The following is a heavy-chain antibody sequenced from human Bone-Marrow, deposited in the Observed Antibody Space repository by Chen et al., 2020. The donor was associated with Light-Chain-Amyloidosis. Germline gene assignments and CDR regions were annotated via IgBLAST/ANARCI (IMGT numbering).Heavy chain of an antibody. CDR2: IYPDDSDA. J-gene: IGHJ4*02. D-gene: IGHD5-12*01. Sequence: GESGPEVKKPGESLKISCKGSGYTFPIYWIGWVRQMPGKGLEWMGVIYPDDSDARYSPSFEGQVTISADKSITTAYLQWRSLKASDTAMYYCARRRDGYNFDYWGQGTLVTVSS. CDR1: GYTFPIYW. V-gene: IGHV5-51*01. CDR3: ARRRDGYNFDY.